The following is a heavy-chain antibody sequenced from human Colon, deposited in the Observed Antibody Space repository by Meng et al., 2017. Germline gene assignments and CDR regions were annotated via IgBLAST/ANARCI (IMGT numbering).Heavy chain of an antibody. CDR3: VRLGGYSYGYFDY. J-gene: IGHJ4*02. D-gene: IGHD5-18*01. V-gene: IGHV3-7*01. CDR2: IKQDGSGT. CDR1: GFAFRSYW. Sequence: GGSLRLSCEVSGFAFRSYWMGWVRQAPGKGLEWVANIKQDGSGTSYVGSVEGRFTITRDNAKNSLYLQLNNMRAEDTAVYYCVRLGGYSYGYFDYWGQGTLVTVSS.